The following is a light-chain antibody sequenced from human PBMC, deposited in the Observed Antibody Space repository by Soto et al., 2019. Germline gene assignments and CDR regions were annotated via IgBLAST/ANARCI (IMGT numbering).Light chain of an antibody. Sequence: DIQMTQSPSSLSASVGDRVTITCRASQSISSHLNWYQQKPGNAPKLLIYTASTLQSGVPSRFSCSGSGTDFTLTISSLQPEDFATYYCQQSHSTPQTFGQGTKVEIK. CDR1: QSISSH. CDR2: TAS. V-gene: IGKV1-39*01. J-gene: IGKJ1*01. CDR3: QQSHSTPQT.